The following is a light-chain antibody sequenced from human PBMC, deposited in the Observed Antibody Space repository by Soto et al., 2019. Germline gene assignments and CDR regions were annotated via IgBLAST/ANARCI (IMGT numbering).Light chain of an antibody. J-gene: IGLJ1*01. CDR2: VNT. CDR1: NSNIGAGYD. V-gene: IGLV1-40*01. Sequence: QSVLTQPPSVSGAPGQRVTISCTGNNSNIGAGYDVHWYQQLPETAPKLLIYVNTNRPSGVPDRFSGSKSGTSASLAITGLQAEDEADYYCQSYDSSLSGDVFGTGTKLTVL. CDR3: QSYDSSLSGDV.